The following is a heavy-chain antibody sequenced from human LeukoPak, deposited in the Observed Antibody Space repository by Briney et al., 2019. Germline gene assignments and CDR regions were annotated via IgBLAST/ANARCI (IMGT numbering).Heavy chain of an antibody. V-gene: IGHV4-34*01. CDR2: INHSGST. J-gene: IGHJ6*02. CDR1: GGSFSGYY. Sequence: SETLSLTCAVYGGSFSGYYWSWIRQPPGKGLEWIGEINHSGSTNYNPSLKSRVTISVDTSKNQFSLKLSSVTAADTAVYYCARQNVGPAKAYYYGMDVWGQGTTVTVSS. D-gene: IGHD1-26*01. CDR3: ARQNVGPAKAYYYGMDV.